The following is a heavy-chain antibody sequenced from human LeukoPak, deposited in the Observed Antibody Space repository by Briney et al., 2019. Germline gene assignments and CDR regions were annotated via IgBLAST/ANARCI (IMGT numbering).Heavy chain of an antibody. CDR3: AKPLRCGNYGKFDY. CDR1: VFTFTLYA. J-gene: IGHJ4*02. Sequence: GGSVRLLCAASVFTFTLYAMHWVREAPGRGREGVSTISGSSGTTYYADSVKGRFTISRDNAKNTLYLQMNSLRAEDTAVYYCAKPLRCGNYGKFDYWGQGTLVTVSS. D-gene: IGHD4-11*01. V-gene: IGHV3-23*01. CDR2: ISGSSGTT.